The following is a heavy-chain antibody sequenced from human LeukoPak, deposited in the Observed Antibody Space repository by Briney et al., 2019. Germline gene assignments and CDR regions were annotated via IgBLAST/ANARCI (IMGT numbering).Heavy chain of an antibody. Sequence: ASVKVSCKASGYTFTSYGISWVRQAPGQGLEWMGWISAYNGNTNYAQKLQGRVTMTTDTSTSTAYMELRSLRSDDTAVYYCARLLTRNYYYYYMDVWGKGTTVTISS. CDR3: ARLLTRNYYYYYMDV. CDR1: GYTFTSYG. D-gene: IGHD3-9*01. CDR2: ISAYNGNT. J-gene: IGHJ6*03. V-gene: IGHV1-18*01.